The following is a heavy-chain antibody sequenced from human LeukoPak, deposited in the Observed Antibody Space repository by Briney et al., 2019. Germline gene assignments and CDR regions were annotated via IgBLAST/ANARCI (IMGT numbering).Heavy chain of an antibody. D-gene: IGHD6-13*01. J-gene: IGHJ6*03. CDR2: IKQDGSEK. CDR1: GFTFSSYW. V-gene: IGHV3-7*01. Sequence: GGSLRLSCAASGFTFSSYWMSWVRQAPGKGLEWVADIKQDGSEKYYVDSVKGRFTISRDKAKNSLYLQMNSLRAEDTAVYYCSRTPRSWYQGYYYYYMDVWGKGTTVTVSS. CDR3: SRTPRSWYQGYYYYYMDV.